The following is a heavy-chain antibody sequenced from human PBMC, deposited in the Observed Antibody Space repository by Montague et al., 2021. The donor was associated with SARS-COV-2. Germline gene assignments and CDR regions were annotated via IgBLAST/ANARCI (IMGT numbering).Heavy chain of an antibody. Sequence: SETLSLTCAVYGGSFSGYYWSWIRQPPGKGLEWIGQINHSGSTNYNPSXXSRVTISVGTSKNQFSLKLSSVTAADTAVYYCARGRTVTTFYYYYGMDVWGQGTTVTVSS. D-gene: IGHD4-17*01. CDR1: GGSFSGYY. CDR3: ARGRTVTTFYYYYGMDV. CDR2: INHSGST. V-gene: IGHV4-34*01. J-gene: IGHJ6*02.